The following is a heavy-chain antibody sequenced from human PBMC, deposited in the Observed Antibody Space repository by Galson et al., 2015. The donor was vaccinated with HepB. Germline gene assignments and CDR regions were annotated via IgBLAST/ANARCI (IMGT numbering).Heavy chain of an antibody. CDR2: ISWNSGSI. D-gene: IGHD1-26*01. CDR3: AKDILVGDGVGAFDI. CDR1: GFTFDDYA. J-gene: IGHJ3*02. V-gene: IGHV3-9*01. Sequence: SLRLSCAASGFTFDDYAMHWVRQAPGKGLEWVSGISWNSGSIGYADSVKGRFTISRDNAKNSLYLQMNSLGAEDTALYYCAKDILVGDGVGAFDIWGQGTMVTVSS.